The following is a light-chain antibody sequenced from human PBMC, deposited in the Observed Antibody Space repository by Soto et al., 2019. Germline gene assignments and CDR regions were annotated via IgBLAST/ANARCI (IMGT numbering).Light chain of an antibody. CDR3: CSHAGSYTYV. Sequence: QSALTQLRSVSGSPGQSLTISCTGTSSDVGGYNYVSWYQQHPGKVPKLMIYDVTKRPSGVPDRFSGSKSGNTASLTISGLQSEDEADYYCCSHAGSYTYVFGTGTKVT. CDR2: DVT. CDR1: SSDVGGYNY. V-gene: IGLV2-11*01. J-gene: IGLJ1*01.